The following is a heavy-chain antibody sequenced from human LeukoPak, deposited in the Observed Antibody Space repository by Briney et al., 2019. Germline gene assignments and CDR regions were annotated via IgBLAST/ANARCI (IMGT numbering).Heavy chain of an antibody. D-gene: IGHD1-26*01. CDR1: GYTFNSYG. CDR2: MNPNSGNT. CDR3: ARVVVGATIPHY. Sequence: GASVKVSCKASGYTFNSYGISWVRQATGQGLEWMGWMNPNSGNTGYAQKFQGRVTMTRNTSISTAYMELSSLRSEDTAVYYCARVVVGATIPHYWGQGTLVTVSS. J-gene: IGHJ4*02. V-gene: IGHV1-8*02.